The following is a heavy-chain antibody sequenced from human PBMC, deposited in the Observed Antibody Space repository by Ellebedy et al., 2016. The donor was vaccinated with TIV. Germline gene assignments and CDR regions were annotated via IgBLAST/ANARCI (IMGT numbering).Heavy chain of an antibody. CDR2: IYYSGST. Sequence: MPSETLSLTCTVSGGSISSSSYYWGWIRQPPGKGLEWIGSIYYSGSTYYNPSLKSRVTISVATSKNQFSLTLSSVTAADTAVYYCARQAPYTAMATGWFDPWGQGTLVTVSS. CDR3: ARQAPYTAMATGWFDP. CDR1: GGSISSSSYY. J-gene: IGHJ5*02. V-gene: IGHV4-39*01. D-gene: IGHD5-18*01.